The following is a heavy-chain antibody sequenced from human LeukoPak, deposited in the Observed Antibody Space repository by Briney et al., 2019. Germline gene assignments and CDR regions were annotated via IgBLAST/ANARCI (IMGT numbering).Heavy chain of an antibody. J-gene: IGHJ6*03. V-gene: IGHV4-4*07. D-gene: IGHD2-21*02. Sequence: PSETLSLICTVSGGSISSYYWSWIRQPAGKGLEWIGRIYTSGSTNYNPSLKSRVTISVDTSKNQFSLKLSSVTAADTAVYYCARIYCGGDCRGYYYHYYMDVWGKGTTVTISS. CDR3: ARIYCGGDCRGYYYHYYMDV. CDR2: IYTSGST. CDR1: GGSISSYY.